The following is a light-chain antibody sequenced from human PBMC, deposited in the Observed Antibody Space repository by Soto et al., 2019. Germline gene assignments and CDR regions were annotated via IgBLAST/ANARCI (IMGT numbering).Light chain of an antibody. J-gene: IGKJ1*01. CDR2: GAS. Sequence: VLMTQSRPTLSHSPGASATRSYRASQSVNKDLAWYQQKPGQAPKLLIYGASARQSGVPPRFSGSGSGTDFTLTMSSLQPEDFATYYCQQSYRTSRTFGQGTKVDI. CDR1: QSVNKD. V-gene: IGKV3-15*01. CDR3: QQSYRTSRT.